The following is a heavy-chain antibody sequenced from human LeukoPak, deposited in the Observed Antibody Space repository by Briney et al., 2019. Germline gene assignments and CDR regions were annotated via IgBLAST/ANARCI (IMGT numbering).Heavy chain of an antibody. V-gene: IGHV1-2*06. CDR1: GYTFTGYY. Sequence: SVKVSCKASGYTFTGYYMHWVRQALGQGLEWMGRINPNSGGTNYAQKFQGRVTMTRDTSISTAYMELSRLRSDDTAVYYCARDRSSSSWYYYYYYMDVWGKGTTVTVSS. D-gene: IGHD6-13*01. CDR2: INPNSGGT. J-gene: IGHJ6*03. CDR3: ARDRSSSSWYYYYYYMDV.